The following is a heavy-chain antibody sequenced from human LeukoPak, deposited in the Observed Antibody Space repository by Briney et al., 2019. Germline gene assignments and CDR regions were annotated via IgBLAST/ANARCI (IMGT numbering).Heavy chain of an antibody. CDR2: INSDGSTT. Sequence: GGSLRLSCAASGVTLSPYWMHWDRQAPGEGLVWVSHINSDGSTTSYADSVKGRFTISRDNAQNTLYLQMSSLRADDTAVYYCARGTALQDYWGHGTLVTVSS. CDR1: GVTLSPYW. D-gene: IGHD2/OR15-2a*01. V-gene: IGHV3-74*01. CDR3: ARGTALQDY. J-gene: IGHJ4*01.